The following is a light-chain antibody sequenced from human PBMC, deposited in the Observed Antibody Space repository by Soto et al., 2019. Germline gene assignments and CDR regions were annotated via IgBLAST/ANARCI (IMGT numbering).Light chain of an antibody. CDR1: QSVSSY. J-gene: IGKJ5*01. Sequence: EIVLTQSPATLSLSPGERATLSCRASQSVSSYLAWYQQKPGQAPRLLIYDASNRATGIPARFSGSGSGTDFTLTISSLEPEEFAVYYRQQRSNWPTFGQGTRLEIK. CDR3: QQRSNWPT. V-gene: IGKV3-11*01. CDR2: DAS.